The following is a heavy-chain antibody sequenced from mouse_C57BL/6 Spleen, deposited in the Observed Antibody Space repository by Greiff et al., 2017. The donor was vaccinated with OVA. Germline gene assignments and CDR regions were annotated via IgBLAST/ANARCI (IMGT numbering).Heavy chain of an antibody. CDR3: ARSFFDYFDY. Sequence: LQESGPELVKPGASVKISCKASGYAFSSSWMNWVKQRPGKGLEWIGRIYPGDGDTNYNGKFKGKATLTADKSSSTAYMQLSSLTSEDSAVYCCARSFFDYFDYWGQGTTLTVSS. CDR1: GYAFSSSW. CDR2: IYPGDGDT. J-gene: IGHJ2*01. V-gene: IGHV1-82*01.